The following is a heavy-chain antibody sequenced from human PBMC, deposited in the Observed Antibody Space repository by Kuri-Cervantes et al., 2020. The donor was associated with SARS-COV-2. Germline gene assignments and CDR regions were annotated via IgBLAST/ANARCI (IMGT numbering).Heavy chain of an antibody. J-gene: IGHJ4*02. D-gene: IGHD5-18*01. CDR2: ISGSGGST. CDR3: ANNLEGYSYGPFDY. Sequence: GGSLRLSCAASGFTFSSYAMSWVRQAPGKGLEWVSAISGSGGSTYYADSVKGRSTISRDNSKSALYLQMNSLRAEDTAVYYCANNLEGYSYGPFDYWGQGTLVTVSS. CDR1: GFTFSSYA. V-gene: IGHV3-23*01.